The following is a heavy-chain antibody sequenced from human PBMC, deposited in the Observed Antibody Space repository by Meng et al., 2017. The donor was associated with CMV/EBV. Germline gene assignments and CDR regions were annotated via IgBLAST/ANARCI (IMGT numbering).Heavy chain of an antibody. D-gene: IGHD3-22*01. V-gene: IGHV1-69*06. CDR2: IIPIFGTA. J-gene: IGHJ4*02. CDR1: GGTFSSYA. CDR3: ASAPTYNYYDSSGYFGY. Sequence: QVQLVQSGAEVKKPGSSVKVSCKASGGTFSSYAISWVRQAPGQGLEWMGGIIPIFGTANYAQKFQGRVTITADKSTSTAYMELSSLRSEDTAVYYCASAPTYNYYDSSGYFGYWGQGTLVTVS.